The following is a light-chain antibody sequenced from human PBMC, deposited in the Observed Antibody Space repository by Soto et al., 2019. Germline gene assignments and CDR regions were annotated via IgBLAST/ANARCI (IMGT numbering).Light chain of an antibody. CDR1: QGVSSY. V-gene: IGKV3-11*01. J-gene: IGKJ5*01. CDR3: QQRSNWPIT. CDR2: DAS. Sequence: EIVLTQFPVTLSSSPGSSATLSCRATQGVSSYLAWYQQKPGQAPRLLIYDASSRPTDIPARFSGSGSGTDFTLTISSLEPEDFALYYCQQRSNWPITFGQGTRLEIK.